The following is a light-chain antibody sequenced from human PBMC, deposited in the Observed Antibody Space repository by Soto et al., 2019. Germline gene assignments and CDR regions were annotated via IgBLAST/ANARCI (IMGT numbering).Light chain of an antibody. CDR2: GAS. Sequence: EIVLTQSPGTLSLSPGEIATLSCSASQSVSSSYLAWYQQKPGQAPRLLIYGASSRATGIPDRFSGSGSGTDFTLTISRLEPEDFAVYYCQQYGSSPPITFGQGTRLEIK. V-gene: IGKV3-20*01. CDR3: QQYGSSPPIT. J-gene: IGKJ5*01. CDR1: QSVSSSY.